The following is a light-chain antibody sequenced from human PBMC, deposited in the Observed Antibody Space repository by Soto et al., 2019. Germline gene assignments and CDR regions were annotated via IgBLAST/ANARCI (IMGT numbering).Light chain of an antibody. CDR2: GAS. V-gene: IGKV3-20*01. Sequence: EYVLTQSPATLSFTPVERTTLXCKASQSVSSSYLAWYQQKPGQAPRLLIYGASSRATGIPDRFSGSGSGTDFTLTISSLQPDDFATYYCQQYNSYWTFGQGTKVDIK. J-gene: IGKJ1*01. CDR1: QSVSSSY. CDR3: QQYNSYWT.